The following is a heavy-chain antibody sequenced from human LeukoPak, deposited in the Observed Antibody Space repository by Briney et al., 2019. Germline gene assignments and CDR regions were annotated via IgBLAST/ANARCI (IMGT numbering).Heavy chain of an antibody. CDR2: IYTSGST. D-gene: IGHD6-13*01. CDR3: ARQGYSSRNYYYYYYMDV. CDR1: GGSISSYY. Sequence: PSETLSLTCTVSGGSISSYYWSWIRQPPGKGLEWIGYIYTSGSTNYNPSLKSRVTISVDTSKNQFSLKLSSVTAADTAVYYCARQGYSSRNYYYYYYMDVWGKGTTVTVSS. J-gene: IGHJ6*03. V-gene: IGHV4-4*09.